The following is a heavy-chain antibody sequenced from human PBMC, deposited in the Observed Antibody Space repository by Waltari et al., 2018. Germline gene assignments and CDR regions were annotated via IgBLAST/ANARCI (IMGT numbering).Heavy chain of an antibody. V-gene: IGHV3-23*04. CDR3: AKMRGGVTTAFDY. D-gene: IGHD4-4*01. CDR1: GFTFSSYA. Sequence: VQLVESGGVLVNPGGSLRLSCSASGFTFSSYAMGWVRQAPGKGLEWISSIGTSGATTYYVDSVKCRFANPRDNSHNTLYLQMNRLRAEDTATYYWAKMRGGVTTAFDYWGQGTLVTVSS. J-gene: IGHJ4*02. CDR2: IGTSGATT.